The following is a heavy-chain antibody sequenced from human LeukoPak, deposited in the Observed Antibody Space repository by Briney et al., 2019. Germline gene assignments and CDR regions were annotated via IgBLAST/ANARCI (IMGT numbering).Heavy chain of an antibody. CDR2: IKEDGSDK. J-gene: IGHJ4*02. D-gene: IGHD5-12*01. CDR3: ARDAGYGYHRFDY. Sequence: PGRCLRLAFSLSGLPLSSYVMHSVRQAPGGGLECVPNIKEDGSDKNYVESMKGRLTISRDNTKNYLYLQMNRPRLEETAVYYCARDAGYGYHRFDYWGQGTQVTVSS. V-gene: IGHV3-7*01. CDR1: GLPLSSYV.